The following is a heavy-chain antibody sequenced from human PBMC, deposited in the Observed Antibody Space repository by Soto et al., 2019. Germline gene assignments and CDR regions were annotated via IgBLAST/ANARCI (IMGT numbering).Heavy chain of an antibody. Sequence: EVQLLESGGGLVQPGGSLRLSCESSGFTFAGYAINWVRQAPGKGLEWVSAMSGSGAKTFYADSVKGRFTISRDNSKNTVYLQMNSLRGDDTAIYFFAKDRGSGNHGVLKDIEYCGQGTLVTVSS. D-gene: IGHD1-26*01. J-gene: IGHJ4*02. CDR2: MSGSGAKT. CDR1: GFTFAGYA. V-gene: IGHV3-23*01. CDR3: AKDRGSGNHGVLKDIEY.